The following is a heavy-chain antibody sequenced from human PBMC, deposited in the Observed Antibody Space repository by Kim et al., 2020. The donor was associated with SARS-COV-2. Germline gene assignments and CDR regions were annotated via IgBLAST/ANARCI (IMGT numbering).Heavy chain of an antibody. CDR3: ARDIVVVPAAPYYYYYGMDV. CDR2: ISSSGSTI. V-gene: IGHV3-48*03. CDR1: GFTFSSYE. J-gene: IGHJ6*02. Sequence: GGSLRLSCAASGFTFSSYEMNWVRQAPGKGLEWVSYISSSGSTIYYADSVKGRFTISRDNAKNSLYLQMNSLRAEDTAVYYCARDIVVVPAAPYYYYYGMDVWGQGTTVTVSS. D-gene: IGHD2-2*01.